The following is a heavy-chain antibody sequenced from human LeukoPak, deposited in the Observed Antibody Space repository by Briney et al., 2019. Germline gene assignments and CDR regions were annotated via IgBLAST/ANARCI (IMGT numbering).Heavy chain of an antibody. D-gene: IGHD4-23*01. J-gene: IGHJ5*02. CDR1: GFTFSSYA. V-gene: IGHV3-23*01. Sequence: PGGSLRLSCAASGFTFSSYAMSWVRQAPGKGLEWVSGISGSGGSTYYADSVKGRFTISRDNSKNTLYLQMNSLRAEDTAVYYCAKCEADYGGNPDWFDPWGQGTLVTVSS. CDR3: AKCEADYGGNPDWFDP. CDR2: ISGSGGST.